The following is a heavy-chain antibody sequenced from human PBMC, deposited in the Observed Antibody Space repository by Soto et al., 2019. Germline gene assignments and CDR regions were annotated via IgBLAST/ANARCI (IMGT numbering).Heavy chain of an antibody. J-gene: IGHJ4*02. CDR3: AREGEAYYYDSSGYRD. V-gene: IGHV4-31*03. D-gene: IGHD3-22*01. CDR2: IYYSGST. Sequence: SETLSLTCTVSGGSISSGGYYWSWIRQHPGKGLEWIGYIYYSGSTYYNPSLKSRVTISVDTSKNQFSLKLSSVTAADTAVYYCAREGEAYYYDSSGYRDWGQGTLVTVSS. CDR1: GGSISSGGYY.